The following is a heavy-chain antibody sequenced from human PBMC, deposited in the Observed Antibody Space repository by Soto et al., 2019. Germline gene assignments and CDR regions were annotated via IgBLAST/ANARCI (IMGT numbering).Heavy chain of an antibody. V-gene: IGHV4-30-2*01. CDR1: GGSISSGGYP. CDR3: ARVPGP. CDR2: IYHSGST. Sequence: PAETLSLTCAVSGGSISSGGYPWSWIRQPPGKGLEWIGYIYHSGSTYYNPSLKSRVTISVDRSKNQFSLKLSSVTAADTAVYYCARVPGPWGQGTLVTVSS. D-gene: IGHD7-27*01. J-gene: IGHJ5*02.